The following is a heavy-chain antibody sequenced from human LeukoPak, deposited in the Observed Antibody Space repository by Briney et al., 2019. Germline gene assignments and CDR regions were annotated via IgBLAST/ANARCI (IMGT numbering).Heavy chain of an antibody. J-gene: IGHJ4*02. CDR1: GYSFTNYW. Sequence: GESLKISCKGSGYSFTNYWIGWVRQMPGKGLEWMGIIYPGDSDTRYSPSFQGQVTISADKSISTAYLQWSSLKASDTAMYYCARQKGYCSSTSCYGGGDYWGQGTLVTVSS. V-gene: IGHV5-51*01. CDR3: ARQKGYCSSTSCYGGGDY. D-gene: IGHD2-2*01. CDR2: IYPGDSDT.